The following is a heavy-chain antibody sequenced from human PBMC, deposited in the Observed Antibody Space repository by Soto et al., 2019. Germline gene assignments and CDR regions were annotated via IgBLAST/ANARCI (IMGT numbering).Heavy chain of an antibody. D-gene: IGHD3-10*01. J-gene: IGHJ5*02. CDR1: GGSISSSNW. CDR3: ARKSGGYYGSGMVS. V-gene: IGHV4-4*02. CDR2: IYHSGST. Sequence: SETLSLTCAVSGGSISSSNWWSWVRQPPGKGLEWIGEIYHSGSTNYNPSLKSRVTISVDKSKNQFSLKLSSVTAADTAVYYCARKSGGYYGSGMVSWGQGTLVTVS.